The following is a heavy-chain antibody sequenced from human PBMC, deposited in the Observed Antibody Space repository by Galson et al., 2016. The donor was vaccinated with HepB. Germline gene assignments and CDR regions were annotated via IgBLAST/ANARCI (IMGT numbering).Heavy chain of an antibody. V-gene: IGHV3-NL1*01. J-gene: IGHJ4*02. Sequence: SLRLSCAASGFTFSSYGMHWVRQAPGKGLEWVSVIQTGGTTYYADSVQGRFTISRDNSQNTLYLQMNGLRAEDTAVYYCARALRWRFDYWGQGTLVTVSS. CDR2: IQTGGTT. D-gene: IGHD4-23*01. CDR1: GFTFSSYG. CDR3: ARALRWRFDY.